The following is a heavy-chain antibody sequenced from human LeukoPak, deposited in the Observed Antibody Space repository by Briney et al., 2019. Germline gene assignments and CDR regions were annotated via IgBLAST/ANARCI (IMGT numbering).Heavy chain of an antibody. CDR3: AELGITMIGSV. CDR2: ISSSGSTI. CDR1: GFTFSSYE. Sequence: PGGSLRLSCAAPGFTFSSYEMNWVRQAPGKGLEWVSYISSSGSTIYYADSVKGRFTISRDNAKNSLYLQMNSLRAEDTAVYYCAELGITMIGSVWGKGTKVSISS. J-gene: IGHJ6*04. D-gene: IGHD3-10*02. V-gene: IGHV3-48*03.